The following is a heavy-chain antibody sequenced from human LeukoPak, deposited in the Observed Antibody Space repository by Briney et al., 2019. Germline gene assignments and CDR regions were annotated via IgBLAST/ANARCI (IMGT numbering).Heavy chain of an antibody. CDR3: AREAVGHFGMDV. D-gene: IGHD6-19*01. CDR1: GYTFTSYG. CDR2: ISTYSGNT. Sequence: ASVKVSCKASGYTFTSYGISWVRQAPGQGLEWMGWISTYSGNTNYAQKLQGRVTMTTDTSTTTAYMELRSLRSDDTAVYYCAREAVGHFGMDVWDQGTTVTVSS. V-gene: IGHV1-18*01. J-gene: IGHJ6*02.